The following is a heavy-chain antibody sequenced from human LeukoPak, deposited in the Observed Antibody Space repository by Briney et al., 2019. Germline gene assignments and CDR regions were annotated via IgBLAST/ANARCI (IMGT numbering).Heavy chain of an antibody. V-gene: IGHV3-30*02. CDR3: ASTAHPYYFDY. Sequence: GGSLRLSCAASGFTFNSYGMHWVRQAPGKGLEWVAFIRFDASNKYYVDSVKGRFTISRDDSKNTLYLQMNSLGAEDTAVYYCASTAHPYYFDYWGQGTLVTVSS. D-gene: IGHD4-17*01. CDR1: GFTFNSYG. J-gene: IGHJ4*02. CDR2: IRFDASNK.